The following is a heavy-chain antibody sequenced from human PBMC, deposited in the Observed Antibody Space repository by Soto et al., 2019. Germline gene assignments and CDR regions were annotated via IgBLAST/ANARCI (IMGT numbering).Heavy chain of an antibody. Sequence: PWGSLRLSCAASGFTFISYAMIFFRHSPLKWLEWVSAISGSGGSTYYADSVKGRFTISRDNSKNTLYLQMNSLRAEDTAVYYCAKVATTRLAYYGMDVWGQGTKVTVSS. CDR1: GFTFISYA. V-gene: IGHV3-23*01. D-gene: IGHD5-12*01. CDR3: AKVATTRLAYYGMDV. CDR2: ISGSGGST. J-gene: IGHJ6*02.